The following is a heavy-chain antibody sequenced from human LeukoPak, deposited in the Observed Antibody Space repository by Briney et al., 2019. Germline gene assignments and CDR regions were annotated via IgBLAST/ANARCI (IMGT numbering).Heavy chain of an antibody. D-gene: IGHD6-19*01. V-gene: IGHV3-30*04. Sequence: PGKSLRLSCAASGFTFSSYAMHWVRQAPGKGLEWVAVISYDGSNKYYADSVKGRFTISRDNSKNTLYLQMNGLRAEDTAVYYCARERDSGWYEYYFDYWGQGTLVTVSS. CDR3: ARERDSGWYEYYFDY. J-gene: IGHJ4*02. CDR1: GFTFSSYA. CDR2: ISYDGSNK.